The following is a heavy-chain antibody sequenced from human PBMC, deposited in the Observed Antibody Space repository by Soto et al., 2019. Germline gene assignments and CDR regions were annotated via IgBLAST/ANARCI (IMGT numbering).Heavy chain of an antibody. J-gene: IGHJ5*02. D-gene: IGHD6-13*01. CDR2: IYYSGST. CDR3: ARARTAAGRPTRNSPYWWFDP. Sequence: SETLSLTCTVSGGSISSGDYYWSWIRQPPGKGLEWIGYIYYSGSTYYNPSLKSRVTISVDTSKNQFSLKLSSVTAADTAVYYCARARTAAGRPTRNSPYWWFDPWGQGTLVTVSS. CDR1: GGSISSGDYY. V-gene: IGHV4-30-4*01.